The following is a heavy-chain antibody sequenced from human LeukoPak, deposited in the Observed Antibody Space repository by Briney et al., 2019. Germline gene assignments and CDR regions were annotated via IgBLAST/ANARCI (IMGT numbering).Heavy chain of an antibody. V-gene: IGHV3-74*01. D-gene: IGHD3-22*01. CDR3: ARDYDSSGYYSFQH. Sequence: GGSLRLSCAASGFTFSRYWMHWVRQAPGRGLVWVSRINGDGSSIRYADSVKGRFTNSRDNAKNTLYLQMNSLRAEDTAVYHCARDYDSSGYYSFQHWGQGTLVTVSS. CDR2: INGDGSSI. CDR1: GFTFSRYW. J-gene: IGHJ1*01.